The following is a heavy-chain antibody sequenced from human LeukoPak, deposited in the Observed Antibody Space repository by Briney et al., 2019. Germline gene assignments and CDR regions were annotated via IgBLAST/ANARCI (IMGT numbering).Heavy chain of an antibody. J-gene: IGHJ3*02. CDR3: TRPTAHGIAAAGSDAFDI. Sequence: GGSLRLSCAASGFTFSGSAMHWVRQASGKGLEWVGRIRSKANSYATAYAASVKGRFTISRDDSENTAYLQMNSLKTEDTAVYYCTRPTAHGIAAAGSDAFDIWGQGTMVTVSS. D-gene: IGHD6-13*01. V-gene: IGHV3-73*01. CDR1: GFTFSGSA. CDR2: IRSKANSYAT.